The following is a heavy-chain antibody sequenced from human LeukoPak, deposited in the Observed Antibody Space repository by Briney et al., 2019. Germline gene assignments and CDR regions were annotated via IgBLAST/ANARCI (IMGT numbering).Heavy chain of an antibody. CDR2: ISSSSSYI. V-gene: IGHV3-21*01. CDR1: GFTFSSYS. Sequence: NPGGSLRLSCAASGFTFSSYSMNWARQAPGKGLEWVSSISSSSSYIYYADSVKGRFTISRDNAKNSLYLQMNSLRAEDTAVYYCVTLSPAGHTVSWGQGTLVTVSS. D-gene: IGHD2-2*01. J-gene: IGHJ5*02. CDR3: VTLSPAGHTVS.